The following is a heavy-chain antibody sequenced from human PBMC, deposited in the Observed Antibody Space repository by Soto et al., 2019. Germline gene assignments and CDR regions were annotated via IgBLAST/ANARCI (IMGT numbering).Heavy chain of an antibody. Sequence: GGSLRLSCVASGFDFSDFHISWVRQAPGKGLEWISYISSSLGHTDYAESVKGRFTISRDNAKSSVFLELSDLRSDDTAVYYFVANRNFDLDFWGQGTLVTVSS. CDR1: GFDFSDFH. CDR2: ISSSLGHT. J-gene: IGHJ4*02. D-gene: IGHD1-1*01. V-gene: IGHV3-11*03. CDR3: VANRNFDLDF.